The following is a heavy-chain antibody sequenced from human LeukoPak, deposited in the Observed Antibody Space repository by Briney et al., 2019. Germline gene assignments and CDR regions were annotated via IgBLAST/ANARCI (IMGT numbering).Heavy chain of an antibody. CDR1: GFTFSSYS. D-gene: IGHD2-2*01. CDR3: ARDWFVVVPAATIWFDP. Sequence: GGSLRLSCAASGFTFSSYSMNWVRQAPGKGLEWVSSISSSSSYIYYADSVKGRFTISRDNAKNSLYLQMNSLRAEDTAVYYCARDWFVVVPAATIWFDPWGQGTLVTVSS. J-gene: IGHJ5*02. CDR2: ISSSSSYI. V-gene: IGHV3-21*01.